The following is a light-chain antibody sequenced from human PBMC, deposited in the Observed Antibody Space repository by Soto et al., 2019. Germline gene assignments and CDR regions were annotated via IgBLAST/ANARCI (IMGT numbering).Light chain of an antibody. V-gene: IGKV3-20*01. CDR1: QSVSNRY. CDR2: GAS. CDR3: QQYAGSPYT. Sequence: EIVLTQSPGTLSLSPGERATLPCRAGQSVSNRYLAWYQQKPGQAPRLLIYGASSRATGIPDRFSGSGSGTDFTLTISRLEPEDYAVYYCQQYAGSPYTFGQGTKLESK. J-gene: IGKJ2*01.